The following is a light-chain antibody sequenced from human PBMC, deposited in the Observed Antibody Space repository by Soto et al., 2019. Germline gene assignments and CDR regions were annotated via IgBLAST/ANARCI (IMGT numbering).Light chain of an antibody. CDR3: QQRSSWPRT. Sequence: EIVLTQFPATLSLSPGEGATLSCRASQSVSSYLAWYQQKRGQAPRLLIYDSSNRATGIPARFSGSGSGTDFSLTISSLEPEDFAVYYCQQRSSWPRTFGGGTKVDIK. J-gene: IGKJ4*01. CDR1: QSVSSY. V-gene: IGKV3-11*01. CDR2: DSS.